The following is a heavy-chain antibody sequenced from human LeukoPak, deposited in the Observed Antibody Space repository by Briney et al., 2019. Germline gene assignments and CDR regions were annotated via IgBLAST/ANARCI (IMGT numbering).Heavy chain of an antibody. Sequence: GGSLRLSCAGSGFIFRNYGMHWVRQAPGKGLEWVAVIWYDGSNKYYADSVKGRFTISRDNSKNTLYLQMNSLRAEDTAVYYCARDSDDYGSGSPSDYWGQGTLVTVSS. CDR3: ARDSDDYGSGSPSDY. V-gene: IGHV3-33*08. D-gene: IGHD3-10*01. CDR1: GFIFRNYG. CDR2: IWYDGSNK. J-gene: IGHJ4*02.